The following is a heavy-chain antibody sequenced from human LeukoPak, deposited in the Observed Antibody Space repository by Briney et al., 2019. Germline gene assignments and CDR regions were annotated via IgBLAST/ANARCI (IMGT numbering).Heavy chain of an antibody. J-gene: IGHJ6*03. CDR3: ARAPRACSSASCYSGYMDV. Sequence: PSETLSLTCTVSGGSISSSSYYWGWIRQPPGKGLEWIGSIYYSGSTYYNPSLKSRVTISVDTSKNQFSLKLSSVTAADTAVYYCARAPRACSSASCYSGYMDVWGKGTTVTISS. CDR2: IYYSGST. V-gene: IGHV4-39*01. D-gene: IGHD2-2*01. CDR1: GGSISSSSYY.